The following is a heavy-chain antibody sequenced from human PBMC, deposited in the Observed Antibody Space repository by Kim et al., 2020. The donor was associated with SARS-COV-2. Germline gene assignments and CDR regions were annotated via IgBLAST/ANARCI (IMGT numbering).Heavy chain of an antibody. D-gene: IGHD5-18*01. CDR3: ARVPIRYSYGYSTSHRVVTETYYFDY. CDR2: INPNSGGT. V-gene: IGHV1-2*06. CDR1: GYTFTGYY. Sequence: ASVKVSCKASGYTFTGYYMHWVRQAPGQGLEWMGRINPNSGGTNYAQKFQGRVTMTRDTSISTAYMELSRLRSDDTAVYYCARVPIRYSYGYSTSHRVVTETYYFDYWGQGTLVTVSS. J-gene: IGHJ4*02.